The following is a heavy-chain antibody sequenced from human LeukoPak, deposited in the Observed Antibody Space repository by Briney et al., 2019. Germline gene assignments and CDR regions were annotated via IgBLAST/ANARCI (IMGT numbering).Heavy chain of an antibody. D-gene: IGHD3-3*01. CDR2: IYYSGST. CDR1: GGSISSYY. CDR3: ARGRFLDVFDI. J-gene: IGHJ3*02. V-gene: IGHV4-59*01. Sequence: SETLSLTCTVSGGSISSYYWSWIRQPPGKGLEWIGYIYYSGSTKYKPSLKSRVTISVDTSKNQFSLKLSSVTAADTAVYYCARGRFLDVFDIWGQGTMVTVSS.